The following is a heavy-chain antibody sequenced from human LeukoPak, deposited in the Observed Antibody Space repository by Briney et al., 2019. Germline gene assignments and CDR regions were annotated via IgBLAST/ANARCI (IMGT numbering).Heavy chain of an antibody. CDR3: ARLRSAAFDI. Sequence: GGSLRLSCAASGFTFSSYDIHWVRQATGKGLEWVSAIGTAGDTYYPGSVKGRFTISRENAKNSLYLQMNSLRVGDTAVYYCARLRSAAFDIWGQGTMVAVSS. J-gene: IGHJ3*02. CDR1: GFTFSSYD. D-gene: IGHD4-17*01. V-gene: IGHV3-13*01. CDR2: IGTAGDT.